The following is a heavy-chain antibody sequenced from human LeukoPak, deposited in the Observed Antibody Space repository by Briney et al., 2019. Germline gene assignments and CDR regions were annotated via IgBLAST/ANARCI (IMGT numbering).Heavy chain of an antibody. V-gene: IGHV3-33*01. CDR3: ARDRLEAVAGDDYLDY. CDR1: GFTFSRYG. CDR2: IWYGGSNE. Sequence: PGRSLRLSCVASGFTFSRYGMHWVRQVPGKGLEWVAAIWYGGSNEFYADSVKGRFTISRDNSKNTMYLQMNSLRDEGTAVYYCARDRLEAVAGDDYLDYWGQGTLVTVSS. D-gene: IGHD6-19*01. J-gene: IGHJ4*02.